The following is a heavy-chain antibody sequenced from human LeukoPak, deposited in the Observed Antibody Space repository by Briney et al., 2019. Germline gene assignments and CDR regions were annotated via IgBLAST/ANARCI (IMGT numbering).Heavy chain of an antibody. V-gene: IGHV3-23*01. CDR3: ATYRQVLLPFES. CDR1: RFTFTIYA. Sequence: QPGGSLRLSCAASRFTFTIYAMSWVRQAPGKGLEWVSTISGSGVSTYYADSVRGRFTISRDNSKSTLSLQMNSLRAEDTAIYYCATYRQVLLPFESWGQGTLVTVSS. CDR2: ISGSGVST. J-gene: IGHJ4*02. D-gene: IGHD2-8*02.